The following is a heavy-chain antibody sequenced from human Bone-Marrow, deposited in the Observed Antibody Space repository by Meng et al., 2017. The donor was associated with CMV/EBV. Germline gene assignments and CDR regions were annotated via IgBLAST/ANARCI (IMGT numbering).Heavy chain of an antibody. Sequence: ASVKVSCKASGYVFSDYYVHYIRQAPGQGLEWMGWIKGSSGDTNLAQKFQGRVTMTRDTSISTAYMELSRLRSDDTAVYYCARGSFRILTGYSYPYYFDHWGQATLVTVSS. J-gene: IGHJ4*02. CDR1: GYVFSDYY. D-gene: IGHD3-9*01. CDR3: ARGSFRILTGYSYPYYFDH. V-gene: IGHV1-2*02. CDR2: IKGSSGDT.